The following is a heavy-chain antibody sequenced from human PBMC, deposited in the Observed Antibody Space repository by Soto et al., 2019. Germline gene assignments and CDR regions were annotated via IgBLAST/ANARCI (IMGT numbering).Heavy chain of an antibody. D-gene: IGHD6-19*01. CDR3: APDPYSSGPLPRRAYSFDY. CDR2: IIPIFGTA. Sequence: SVKVSCKASGGTFSSYAISWVRQAPGQGLEWMGGIIPIFGTANYAQKFQGRVTITADESTSTAYMELSSLRSEDTAVYYCAPDPYSSGPLPRRAYSFDYWGQGTLVTVSS. V-gene: IGHV1-69*13. CDR1: GGTFSSYA. J-gene: IGHJ4*02.